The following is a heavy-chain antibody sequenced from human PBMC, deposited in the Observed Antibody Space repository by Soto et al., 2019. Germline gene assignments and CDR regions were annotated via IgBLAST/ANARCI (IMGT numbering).Heavy chain of an antibody. V-gene: IGHV4-38-2*02. D-gene: IGHD3-3*01. J-gene: IGHJ5*02. CDR2: IYHSGST. CDR1: GYSISSGDY. Sequence: SETLSLTCAVSGYSISSGDYWGWIRQPPGQGLEWIGSIYHSGSTYYHPSLKSRVTISVDTSKHQFSLKLSSVTAADTAVYYCAREHPDYDFWSGYRNWFDPWGQGTLVTVS. CDR3: AREHPDYDFWSGYRNWFDP.